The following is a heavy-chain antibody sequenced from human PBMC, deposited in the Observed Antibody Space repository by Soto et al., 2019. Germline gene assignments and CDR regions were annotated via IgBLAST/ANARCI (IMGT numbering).Heavy chain of an antibody. CDR1: GGSFSGYY. D-gene: IGHD3-22*01. V-gene: IGHV4-34*01. CDR2: INHSGST. J-gene: IGHJ5*02. CDR3: ARGLAYYYDSSGYYTWFDP. Sequence: QVQLQQWGAGLLKPSETLSLTCAVYGGSFSGYYWSWIRQPPGKGLEWIGEINHSGSTNYNPSLKSRVTISVDTSKNQFSLKLSSVTAADTAVYYCARGLAYYYDSSGYYTWFDPWGQGTLVTVSS.